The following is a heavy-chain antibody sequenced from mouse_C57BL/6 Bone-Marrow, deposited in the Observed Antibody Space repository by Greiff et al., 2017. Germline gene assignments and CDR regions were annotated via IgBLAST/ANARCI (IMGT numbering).Heavy chain of an antibody. Sequence: EVKLLESGGGLVQPGGSLSLSCAASGFTFTDYYMSWVRQPPGKALEWLGFIRNKANGYTTEYSASVKGWFTISRDNSQSILYLQMNALRAEDSATYYCARDSNYVNAMDYWGQGTSVTVSS. CDR3: ARDSNYVNAMDY. CDR2: IRNKANGYTT. CDR1: GFTFTDYY. J-gene: IGHJ4*01. V-gene: IGHV7-3*01. D-gene: IGHD2-1*01.